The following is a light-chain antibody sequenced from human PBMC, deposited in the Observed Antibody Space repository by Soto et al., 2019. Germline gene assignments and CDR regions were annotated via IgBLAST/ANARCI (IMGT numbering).Light chain of an antibody. J-gene: IGKJ1*01. CDR1: QSVDSN. CDR2: GAS. CDR3: QPFNNWPPWT. V-gene: IGKV3-15*01. Sequence: EIVVTQSPATLSVSPGERATLSCRASQSVDSNLAWYQQKPGQAPRLLIYGASTRATGIPARFSGSGSGTEFTLTISSLQCEDFAVYYCQPFNNWPPWTFGQGTKVEIK.